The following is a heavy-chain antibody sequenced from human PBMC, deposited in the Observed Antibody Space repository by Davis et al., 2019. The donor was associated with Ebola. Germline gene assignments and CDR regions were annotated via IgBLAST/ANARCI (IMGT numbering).Heavy chain of an antibody. CDR2: IIPILGVP. CDR3: ARSSGNGWFYFDY. J-gene: IGHJ4*02. V-gene: IGHV1-69*02. CDR1: GGTFSSYT. Sequence: SVKVSCKASGGTFSSYTISWVRQAPGQGLEWMGRIIPILGVPMYAQKIQGRVTISADRSTSTVYMELSSLRSEDTAVYFCARSSGNGWFYFDYWGQGTLVTVSS. D-gene: IGHD5-12*01.